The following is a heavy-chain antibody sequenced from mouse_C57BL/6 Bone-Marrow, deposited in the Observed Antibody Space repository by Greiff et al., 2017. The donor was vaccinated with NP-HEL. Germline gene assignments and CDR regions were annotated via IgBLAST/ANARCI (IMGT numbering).Heavy chain of an antibody. J-gene: IGHJ2*01. CDR1: GFSFNTYA. Sequence: DVMLVESGGGLVQPKGSLKLSCAASGFSFNTYAMNWVRQAPGKGLEWVARIRSKSNNYATYYADSVKDRFTISRDDSESMLYLQMNNLKTEDTAMYYCVVITTVVNYWGQGTTLTVSS. CDR3: VVITTVVNY. V-gene: IGHV10-1*01. CDR2: IRSKSNNYAT. D-gene: IGHD1-1*01.